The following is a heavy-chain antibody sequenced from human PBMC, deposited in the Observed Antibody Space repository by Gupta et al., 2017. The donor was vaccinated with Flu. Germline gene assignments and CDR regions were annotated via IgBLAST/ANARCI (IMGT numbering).Heavy chain of an antibody. Sequence: GKGLEWVALISYDGNNEYYADSVKGRFTMSRDNSENTLYLHMNSLRAEDTAVYYCAKDFAADTAMVYNYFDPWGQGTLVTVSS. D-gene: IGHD5-18*01. V-gene: IGHV3-30*18. CDR2: ISYDGNNE. J-gene: IGHJ5*02. CDR3: AKDFAADTAMVYNYFDP.